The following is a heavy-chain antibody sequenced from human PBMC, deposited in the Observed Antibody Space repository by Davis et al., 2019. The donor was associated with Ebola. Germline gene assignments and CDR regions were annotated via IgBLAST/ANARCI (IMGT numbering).Heavy chain of an antibody. D-gene: IGHD6-19*01. CDR1: GFTFSSYG. Sequence: GGSLRLSCAASGFTFSSYGMHWVRQAPGKGLEWVAVISYDGSNKYYADSVKGRFTISRDNSKNTLYLQMNSLRAEDTAVYYCARRLSMAGTLPDHWGQGTLVTVSS. V-gene: IGHV3-30*03. CDR3: ARRLSMAGTLPDH. J-gene: IGHJ5*02. CDR2: ISYDGSNK.